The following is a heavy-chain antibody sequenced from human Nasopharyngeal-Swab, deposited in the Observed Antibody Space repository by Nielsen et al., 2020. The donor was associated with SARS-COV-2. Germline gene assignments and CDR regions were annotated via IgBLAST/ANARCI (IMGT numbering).Heavy chain of an antibody. J-gene: IGHJ4*02. V-gene: IGHV3-48*02. Sequence: GKSLKISCAASGFTFSSYSMNWVRQAPGKGLEWVSYISSSSSTIYYADSVKGRFTISRDNAKNSLYLQMNSLRDEDTAVYYCARLSGWYLSLAFDYWGQGTLVTVSS. D-gene: IGHD6-19*01. CDR1: GFTFSSYS. CDR3: ARLSGWYLSLAFDY. CDR2: ISSSSSTI.